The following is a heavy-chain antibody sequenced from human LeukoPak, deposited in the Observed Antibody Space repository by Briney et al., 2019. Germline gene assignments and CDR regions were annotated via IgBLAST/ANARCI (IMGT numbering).Heavy chain of an antibody. V-gene: IGHV4-39*01. CDR3: ARHFYMATMTFGD. CDR1: GGSISSSSYY. CDR2: IYYSGST. J-gene: IGHJ4*02. Sequence: PSETLSLTCTVSGGSISSSSYYWGWIRQPPGKGLEWIGSIYYSGSTYYNPSLKSRVTISVDTSKNQFSLKLSSVTAADTAVYYCARHFYMATMTFGDWGQGTLVTVSS. D-gene: IGHD5-24*01.